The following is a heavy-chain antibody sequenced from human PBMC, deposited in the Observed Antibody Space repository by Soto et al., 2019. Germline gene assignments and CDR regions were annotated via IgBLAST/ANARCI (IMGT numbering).Heavy chain of an antibody. D-gene: IGHD3-10*01. J-gene: IGHJ6*02. V-gene: IGHV1-69*13. CDR1: GGIFSSYG. Sequence: SVKVSCKASGGIFSSYGMNWVRQAPGQGLEWVGGIVPIFGTTVYAPRLQGRVTITADGPTSTSYMELSGLTFEDTAVYYCAANSLGGGSQGDVWGQGTTVTVSS. CDR2: IVPIFGTT. CDR3: AANSLGGGSQGDV.